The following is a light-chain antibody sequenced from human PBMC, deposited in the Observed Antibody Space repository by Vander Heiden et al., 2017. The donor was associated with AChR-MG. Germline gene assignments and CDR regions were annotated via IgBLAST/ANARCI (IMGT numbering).Light chain of an antibody. CDR1: QSISTS. Sequence: ELVMTQSPATLSVSPGERATLSCRASQSISTSLAWYQQIPGQAPRLLIYGASTRATGVPARFSGSGSGTEFTLTISSLQSEDFAVYYCQQYNDWPRTFGQRTKVDIK. J-gene: IGKJ1*01. CDR2: GAS. V-gene: IGKV3-15*01. CDR3: QQYNDWPRT.